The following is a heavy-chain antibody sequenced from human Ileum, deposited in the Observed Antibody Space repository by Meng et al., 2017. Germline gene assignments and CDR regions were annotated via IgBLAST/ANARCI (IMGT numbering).Heavy chain of an antibody. CDR3: VRGRLVPNAIRTEYFPL. J-gene: IGHJ1*01. V-gene: IGHV4-34*01. CDR1: GGAIDGDY. Sequence: QAQLQQGGAGLFKPSETLSPSCSVYGGAIDGDYWTWIRQSPGTGLEWIGEINHNGSTNINPALKSRVTMSVDTSKTQFSLTLTSVTAADTAMYYCVRGRLVPNAIRTEYFPLWGQGTLVTVSS. D-gene: IGHD2-2*02. CDR2: INHNGST.